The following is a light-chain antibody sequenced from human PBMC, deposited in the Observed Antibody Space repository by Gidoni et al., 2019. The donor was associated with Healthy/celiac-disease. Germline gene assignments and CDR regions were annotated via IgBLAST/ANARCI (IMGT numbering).Light chain of an antibody. Sequence: DIHMTQSPSSLSVSVGDRVTITCQASQDISNYLNSYQQKQGKATKRLIYDASHLETGVPSRFSGSGSGTDFTFTISSLQPEDVATYYCQQYDNLPPEYTFGQGTKLEIK. CDR1: QDISNY. CDR3: QQYDNLPPEYT. V-gene: IGKV1-33*01. CDR2: DAS. J-gene: IGKJ2*01.